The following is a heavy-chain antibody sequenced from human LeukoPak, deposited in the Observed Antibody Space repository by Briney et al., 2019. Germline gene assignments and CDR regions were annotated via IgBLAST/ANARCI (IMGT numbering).Heavy chain of an antibody. J-gene: IGHJ4*02. CDR1: GFTFSDYY. Sequence: GGSLRLSCAASGFTFSDYYMSWIRQAPGKGLEWVSYISSSGSTIYYADSVKGRFTISRDNSKNTLYLQMNSLKAEDAALYYCAKGNYGEKIDYWGPGTLVTVSS. V-gene: IGHV3-11*01. CDR3: AKGNYGEKIDY. CDR2: ISSSGSTI. D-gene: IGHD4-17*01.